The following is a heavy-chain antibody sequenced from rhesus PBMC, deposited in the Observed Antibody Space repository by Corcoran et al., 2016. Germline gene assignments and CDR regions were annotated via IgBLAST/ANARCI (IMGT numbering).Heavy chain of an antibody. J-gene: IGHJ4*01. V-gene: IGHV3-11*01. Sequence: EVQLAESGGGLVQPGGSLRLSCAASGFTVSSYWMSWVRLAPGKGLEWLSDIDGSTRYYGDSVKGRFTVSRDNAKNSLYLQMNSLRAEDTAVYYCTREGLQRFFDYWGQGVLVTVSS. CDR2: IDGSTR. CDR3: TREGLQRFFDY. CDR1: GFTVSSYW. D-gene: IGHD5-42*01.